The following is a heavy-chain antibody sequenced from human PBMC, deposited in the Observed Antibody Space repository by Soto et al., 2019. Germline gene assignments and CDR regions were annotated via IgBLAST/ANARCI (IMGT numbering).Heavy chain of an antibody. CDR3: ASSYSSSSLDY. J-gene: IGHJ4*02. CDR1: GFTVSSNY. V-gene: IGHV3-66*01. D-gene: IGHD6-13*01. Sequence: ESGGGLVQPGGSLRLSCAASGFTVSSNYMSWVRQAPGKGLEWVSVIYSGGSTYYADSVKGRFTISRDNSKNTLYLQMNSLRAEDTAVYYCASSYSSSSLDYWGQGTLVTVSS. CDR2: IYSGGST.